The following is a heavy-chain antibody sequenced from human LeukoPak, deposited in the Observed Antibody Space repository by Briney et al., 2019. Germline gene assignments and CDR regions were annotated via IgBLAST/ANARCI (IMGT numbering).Heavy chain of an antibody. CDR1: GFTFSSYG. V-gene: IGHV3-21*01. J-gene: IGHJ4*02. CDR3: ASADYYYDSGSYYHGY. D-gene: IGHD3-10*01. CDR2: ISSGSTYI. Sequence: GGSLRLSCAASGFTFSSYGMSWVRQAPGKGLEWVSSISSGSTYIYYADSVKGRFTISRDNAKNSLYLQMNSLRAEDTAVYYCASADYYYDSGSYYHGYWGQGTLVTVSS.